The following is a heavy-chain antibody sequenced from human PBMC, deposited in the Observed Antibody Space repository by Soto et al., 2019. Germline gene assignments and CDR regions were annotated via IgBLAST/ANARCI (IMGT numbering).Heavy chain of an antibody. CDR3: ASGRRYFDN. V-gene: IGHV3-48*03. CDR2: ISSSGSTI. Sequence: GGSLRLSCAVSGFTLSSYEINWVRQAPGKGLEWVSYISSSGSTIYYADSVKGRFNISRDNAKNSLYLQMNSLRAEDTAVYYCASGRRYFDNWGEGTLGTVYS. J-gene: IGHJ4*02. CDR1: GFTLSSYE.